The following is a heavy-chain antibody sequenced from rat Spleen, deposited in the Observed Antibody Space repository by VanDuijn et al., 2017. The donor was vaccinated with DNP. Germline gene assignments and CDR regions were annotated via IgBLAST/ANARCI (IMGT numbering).Heavy chain of an antibody. Sequence: QAPKKGLEWVATISYDGSRTYYRDSVKGRFTISRDNAKSTLYLQMDSLRSEDTATYYCARRKQLNWYFDFWGPGTMVTVSS. CDR2: ISYDGSRT. CDR3: ARRKQLNWYFDF. V-gene: IGHV5-7*01. D-gene: IGHD1-2*01. J-gene: IGHJ1*01.